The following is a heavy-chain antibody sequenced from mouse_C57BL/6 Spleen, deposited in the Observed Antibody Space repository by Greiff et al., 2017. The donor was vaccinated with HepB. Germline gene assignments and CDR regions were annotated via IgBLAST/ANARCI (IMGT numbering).Heavy chain of an antibody. J-gene: IGHJ3*01. CDR3: ARKGDYYGSSYTWFAY. Sequence: VKLQESGAELMKPGASVKLSCKATGYTFTGYWIEWVKQRPGHGLEWIGEILPGSGSTNYNEKFKGKATFTADTSSNTAYMQLSSLTTEDSAIYDGARKGDYYGSSYTWFAYWGQGTLVTVSA. V-gene: IGHV1-9*01. CDR2: ILPGSGST. D-gene: IGHD1-1*01. CDR1: GYTFTGYW.